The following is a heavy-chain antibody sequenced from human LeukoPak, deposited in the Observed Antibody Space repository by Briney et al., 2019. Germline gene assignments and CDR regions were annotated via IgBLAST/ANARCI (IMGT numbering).Heavy chain of an antibody. J-gene: IGHJ4*02. V-gene: IGHV3-33*01. CDR3: AREGRWWLVLGGKHFDY. CDR2: IWYDGSKK. CDR1: GFSFSSYG. D-gene: IGHD6-19*01. Sequence: GGSLRLSCAASGFSFSSYGMHWVRQAPGKGLEWVAVIWYDGSKKYYADSVQGRFTISRDNSKNTLFLLMDSLRPEDTAVYYCAREGRWWLVLGGKHFDYWGQGALLTVSS.